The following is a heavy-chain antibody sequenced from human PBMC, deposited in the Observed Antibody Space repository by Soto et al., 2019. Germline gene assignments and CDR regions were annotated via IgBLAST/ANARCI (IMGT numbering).Heavy chain of an antibody. CDR3: TKDDSGGRTLDY. D-gene: IGHD3-10*01. J-gene: IGHJ4*02. CDR2: ISGSGGTT. V-gene: IGHV3-23*01. Sequence: EVQLLESGGGLVQPGGSLRLSCAASGFTFSSYGMSWVRQAPGKGLEWVSTISGSGGTTYYADSVKGRFNIFRDNSKNTLYLQMNSLSAEDTAAYYCTKDDSGGRTLDYWGQGTLVTVSS. CDR1: GFTFSSYG.